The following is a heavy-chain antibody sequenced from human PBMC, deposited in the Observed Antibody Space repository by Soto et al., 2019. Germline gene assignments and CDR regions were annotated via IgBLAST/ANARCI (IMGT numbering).Heavy chain of an antibody. V-gene: IGHV6-1*01. CDR3: ARNQAGTVFGLPTHFYYMDV. CDR2: TYYRSKWYN. CDR1: GDSVSSNSAA. D-gene: IGHD3-3*01. Sequence: SQTLSLTCAISGDSVSSNSAAWNWIRQSPSRGLEWLGRTYYRSKWYNDYAVSVKSRITINPDTSKNQFSLQLNSVTAADTAVYYCARNQAGTVFGLPTHFYYMDVWGKGTTVTVSS. J-gene: IGHJ6*03.